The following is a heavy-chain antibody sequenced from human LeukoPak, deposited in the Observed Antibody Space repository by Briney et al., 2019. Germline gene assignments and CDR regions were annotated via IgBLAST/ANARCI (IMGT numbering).Heavy chain of an antibody. CDR2: ISSSSSYI. V-gene: IGHV3-21*04. Sequence: GGSLRLSCAASGFTLSSYSMNWVRQAPGKALEWVSSISSSSSYIYYADSVKGRFTISRDNAKNSLYLQMNGLRADDTAVYYCAKGGTKSVAILGPFDPWGQGTLVTVSS. D-gene: IGHD3-16*01. CDR3: AKGGTKSVAILGPFDP. J-gene: IGHJ5*02. CDR1: GFTLSSYS.